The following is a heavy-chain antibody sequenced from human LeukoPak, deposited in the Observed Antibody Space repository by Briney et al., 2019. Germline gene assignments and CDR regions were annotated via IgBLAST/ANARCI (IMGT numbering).Heavy chain of an antibody. CDR3: ARARLDCSGGSCYPAPSYYYYTDV. D-gene: IGHD2-15*01. V-gene: IGHV1-46*01. J-gene: IGHJ6*03. CDR2: INPSGGST. CDR1: GYTFTSYY. Sequence: ASVKVSCKASGYTFTSYYMHWVRQAPGQGLEWMGIINPSGGSTSYAQKFQGRVTMTRDTSTSTVYMELSSLRSEDTAVYYCARARLDCSGGSCYPAPSYYYYTDVWGKGTTVTVSS.